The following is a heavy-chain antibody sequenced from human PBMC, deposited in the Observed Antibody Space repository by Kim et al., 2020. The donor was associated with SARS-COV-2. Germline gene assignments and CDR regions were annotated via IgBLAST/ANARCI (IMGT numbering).Heavy chain of an antibody. Sequence: NPSLKSRVTTSVDTSKNQFSLKLSSVTAADTAVYYCARESITGTTGWFDPWGQGTLVTVSS. D-gene: IGHD1-7*01. J-gene: IGHJ5*02. V-gene: IGHV4-30-2*05. CDR3: ARESITGTTGWFDP.